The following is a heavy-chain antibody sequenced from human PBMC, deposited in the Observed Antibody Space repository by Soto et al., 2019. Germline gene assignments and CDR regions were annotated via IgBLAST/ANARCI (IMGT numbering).Heavy chain of an antibody. CDR2: IIPIFGTA. D-gene: IGHD2-15*01. CDR1: GGTFSSYA. V-gene: IGHV1-69*06. CDR3: ARDTGSARMFDY. Sequence: SVKVSCKASGGTFSSYAISWVRQAPGQGLEWMGGIIPIFGTANYAQKFQGRVTIAADKSTSTAYMELSGLRSEDTAVYYCARDTGSARMFDYWGQGTLVTVSS. J-gene: IGHJ4*02.